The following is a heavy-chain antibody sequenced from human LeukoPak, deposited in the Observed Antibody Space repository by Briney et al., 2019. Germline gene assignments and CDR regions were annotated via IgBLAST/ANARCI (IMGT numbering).Heavy chain of an antibody. CDR2: ISSSSSYI. Sequence: GGPLRLSCAASGFTFSSYSMNWVRQAPGKGLEWVSSISSSSSYIYYADSVKGRFTISRDNAKNSLYLQMNSLRAEDTAVYYCARGLELPHDAFDIWGQGTMVTVSS. J-gene: IGHJ3*02. V-gene: IGHV3-21*01. CDR1: GFTFSSYS. D-gene: IGHD1-7*01. CDR3: ARGLELPHDAFDI.